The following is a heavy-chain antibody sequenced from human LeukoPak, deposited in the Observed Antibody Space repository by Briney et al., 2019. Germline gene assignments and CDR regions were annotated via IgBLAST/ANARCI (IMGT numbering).Heavy chain of an antibody. Sequence: SETPSLTCTVSGGSISSHYWSWIRQPAGKGLEWIGRIYTSGSTNYNPSLKSRVTISVDKSKNQFSLKLSSVTAADTAVYYCAREGDSKGDYDFWSGYSGSYYYYYMDVWGKGTTVTVSS. CDR3: AREGDSKGDYDFWSGYSGSYYYYYMDV. J-gene: IGHJ6*03. D-gene: IGHD3-3*01. CDR2: IYTSGST. V-gene: IGHV4-4*07. CDR1: GGSISSHY.